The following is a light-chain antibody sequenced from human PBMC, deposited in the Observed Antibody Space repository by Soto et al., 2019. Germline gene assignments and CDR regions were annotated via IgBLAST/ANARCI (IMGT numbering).Light chain of an antibody. Sequence: QSALTQPASVSGSPGQSITISCTGTSSDVGGYYYVSWYQQPPGKAPKLLIYDVTYRASGVSYRFSGSKSGNTASLNISGIQAEDEADYYCASYTSQVRLFGTGTKVTVL. CDR2: DVT. CDR3: ASYTSQVRL. V-gene: IGLV2-14*01. CDR1: SSDVGGYYY. J-gene: IGLJ1*01.